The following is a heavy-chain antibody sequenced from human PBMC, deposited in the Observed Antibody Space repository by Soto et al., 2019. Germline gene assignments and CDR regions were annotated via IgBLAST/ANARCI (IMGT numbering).Heavy chain of an antibody. D-gene: IGHD6-19*01. CDR3: GIVVHSSGWSGFDY. Sequence: SETLSLTCAVYGGSFSGYYWSWIRQPPGKGLEWIGEINHSGSTNYSPSFQGQVTISADKSISNAYLQWSSLKASDTAMYYCGIVVHSSGWSGFDYWGQGTLVTVSS. J-gene: IGHJ4*02. V-gene: IGHV4-34*01. CDR1: GGSFSGYY. CDR2: INHSGST.